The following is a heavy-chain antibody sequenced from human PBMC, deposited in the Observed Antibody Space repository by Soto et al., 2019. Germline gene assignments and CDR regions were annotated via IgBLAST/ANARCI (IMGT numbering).Heavy chain of an antibody. CDR2: MNPNTGNT. D-gene: IGHD2-2*01. Sequence: ASVKVSCKASGYTFTSYDINWVRQATGQGLEWMGWMNPNTGNTGYAQKFQGRVTMSRNTSISKAYMELSSLRSEDTAVYYCARAIRCRCTSCHYYYMDSWGKGTTVTVSS. V-gene: IGHV1-8*01. CDR3: ARAIRCRCTSCHYYYMDS. CDR1: GYTFTSYD. J-gene: IGHJ6*03.